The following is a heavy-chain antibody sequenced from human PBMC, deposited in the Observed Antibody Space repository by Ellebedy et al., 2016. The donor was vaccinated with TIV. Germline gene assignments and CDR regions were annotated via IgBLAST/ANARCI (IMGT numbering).Heavy chain of an antibody. D-gene: IGHD3-3*01. CDR2: ISYDGSDK. CDR3: ARDRPYFLEWLYDAFDI. J-gene: IGHJ3*02. CDR1: GFTFSNYG. Sequence: GGSLRLXXAASGFTFSNYGMHWVRQAPGKGLEWVAVISYDGSDKHYGDSVKGRFTISRDNSKNTLYLQMISLRAEDTAVYYCARDRPYFLEWLYDAFDIWGQGTMVTVSS. V-gene: IGHV3-30*03.